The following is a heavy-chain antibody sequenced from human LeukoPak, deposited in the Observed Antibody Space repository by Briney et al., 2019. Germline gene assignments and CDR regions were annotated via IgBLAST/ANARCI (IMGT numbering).Heavy chain of an antibody. Sequence: SETLSLTCTVSGGSISGYYWGWIRQPPGKGLEWIGTIYQSGSTYYNSSLKSRVTISVDTSKNQFSLKLSSVTAADTAVYYCARQAGGSINAFDIWGQGTMVTVSS. D-gene: IGHD3-3*02. CDR3: ARQAGGSINAFDI. CDR2: IYQSGST. J-gene: IGHJ3*02. V-gene: IGHV4-38-2*02. CDR1: GGSISGYY.